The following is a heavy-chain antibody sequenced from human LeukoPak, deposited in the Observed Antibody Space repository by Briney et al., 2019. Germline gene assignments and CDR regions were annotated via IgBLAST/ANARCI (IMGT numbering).Heavy chain of an antibody. V-gene: IGHV1-69*05. D-gene: IGHD5-12*01. CDR1: GGTFSSYA. CDR3: ALAFGGCDLGAFDI. Sequence: GASVKVSCKASGGTFSSYAISWVRQAPGQGLEWMGGIIPIFGTANYAQKFQGRVTITTDESTSTAYMELSSLRSEDTAVYYCALAFGGCDLGAFDIWGQGTMVTVSS. CDR2: IIPIFGTA. J-gene: IGHJ3*02.